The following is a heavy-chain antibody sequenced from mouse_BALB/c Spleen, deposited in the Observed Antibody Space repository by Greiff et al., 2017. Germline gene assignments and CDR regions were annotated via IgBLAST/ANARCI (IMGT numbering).Heavy chain of an antibody. CDR3: ARHEDRDYDGRYAMDY. CDR2: FYPGSGSI. V-gene: IGHV1-62-2*01. J-gene: IGHJ4*01. D-gene: IGHD2-4*01. Sequence: QVQLQQSGAELVKPGASVKLSCKASGYTFTEYIIHWVKQRSGQGLEWIGWFYPGSGSIKYNEKFKDKATLTADKSSSTVYMELSRLTSEDSAVYFCARHEDRDYDGRYAMDYWGQGTSVTVSS. CDR1: GYTFTEYI.